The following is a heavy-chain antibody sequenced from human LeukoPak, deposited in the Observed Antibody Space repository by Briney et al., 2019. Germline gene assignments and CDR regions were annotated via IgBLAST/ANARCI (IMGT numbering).Heavy chain of an antibody. J-gene: IGHJ4*02. CDR1: GDSVSSNSAA. CDR2: TYYRSKWYN. Sequence: SQTLSLTCAISGDSVSSNSAAWNWIRQSPSRGLEWLGRTYYRSKWYNDYAVSVKSRITINPDTSKNQSSLQLNSVTPEDTAVYYCAKDPYYDILTGYLEYWGQGTLVTVSS. CDR3: AKDPYYDILTGYLEY. D-gene: IGHD3-9*01. V-gene: IGHV6-1*01.